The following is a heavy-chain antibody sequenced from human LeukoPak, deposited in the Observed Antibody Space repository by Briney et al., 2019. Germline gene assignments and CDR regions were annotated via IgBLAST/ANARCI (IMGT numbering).Heavy chain of an antibody. D-gene: IGHD3-3*01. J-gene: IGHJ4*02. CDR2: IKSKTDGGTT. CDR3: TTDALVLRFLEWLNPQSHY. V-gene: IGHV3-15*01. Sequence: GGSLRLSCAASGFTFSNAWMSWVRQAPGKGLEWVGRIKSKTDGGTTDYAAPVKGRFTISRDDSKNTLYLQMNSLKTEDTAVYYCTTDALVLRFLEWLNPQSHYWGQGTLVTVSS. CDR1: GFTFSNAW.